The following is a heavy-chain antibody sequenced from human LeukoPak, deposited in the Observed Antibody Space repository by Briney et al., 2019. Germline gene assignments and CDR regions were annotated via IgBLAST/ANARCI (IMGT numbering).Heavy chain of an antibody. CDR1: GYTFTSYA. D-gene: IGHD3-10*01. CDR2: INAGNGNT. J-gene: IGHJ4*02. Sequence: ALVKVSCKASGYTFTSYAMHWVRQAPGQRLEWMGWINAGNGNTKYSQKFQGRVTITRDTSASTAYMELSSLRSEDTAVYYCARLTMVRGADYWGQGTLVTVSS. CDR3: ARLTMVRGADY. V-gene: IGHV1-3*01.